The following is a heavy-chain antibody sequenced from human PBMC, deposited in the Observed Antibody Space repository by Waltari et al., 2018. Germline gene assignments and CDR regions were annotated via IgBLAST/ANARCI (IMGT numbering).Heavy chain of an antibody. CDR2: IYSGGST. J-gene: IGHJ4*02. CDR1: GFTFSSYA. D-gene: IGHD3-3*01. V-gene: IGHV3-23*03. CDR3: AKGGVFGVVIFDY. Sequence: EVQLLESGGGLVQPGGSLRLSCAASGFTFSSYAMSWVRQAPGKGLEWVSVIYSGGSTYYAGSVKGRFTISRDNSKNTLYLQMNSLRAEDTAIYYCAKGGVFGVVIFDYWGQGTLVTVSS.